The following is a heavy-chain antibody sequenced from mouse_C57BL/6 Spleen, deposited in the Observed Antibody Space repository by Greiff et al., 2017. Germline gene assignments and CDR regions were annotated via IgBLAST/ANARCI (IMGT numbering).Heavy chain of an antibody. Sequence: QVQLQQPGAELVKPGASVKLSCKASGYTFTSSWMHWVKQRPGQGLEWIGMLHPNSGSTNYTEKFKSKATLTVDKSSSTAYMQLSSLTSEDSAVYYCASGDYDVGYFDYWGQGTTLTVSS. V-gene: IGHV1-64*01. CDR2: LHPNSGST. J-gene: IGHJ2*01. CDR3: ASGDYDVGYFDY. D-gene: IGHD2-4*01. CDR1: GYTFTSSW.